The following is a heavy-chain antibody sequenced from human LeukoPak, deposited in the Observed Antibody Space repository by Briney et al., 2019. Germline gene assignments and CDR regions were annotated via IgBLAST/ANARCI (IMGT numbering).Heavy chain of an antibody. CDR2: IIPIFGTA. V-gene: IGHV1-69*06. J-gene: IGHJ3*02. CDR3: AAYSSSHDAFDI. Sequence: RASVKVSCKASGGTFSSYAISWVRQAPGQGLEWMGGIIPIFGTANYAQKFQGRVTITADKSTSTAYMELSSLRSEDTAVYYCAAYSSSHDAFDIWGQGTMVTVSS. CDR1: GGTFSSYA. D-gene: IGHD6-13*01.